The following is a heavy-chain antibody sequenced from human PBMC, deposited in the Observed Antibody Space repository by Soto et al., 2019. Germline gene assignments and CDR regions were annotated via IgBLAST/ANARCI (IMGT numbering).Heavy chain of an antibody. V-gene: IGHV4-59*01. D-gene: IGHD6-6*01. CDR1: GGSISSYD. J-gene: IGHJ4*02. Sequence: SETLSLTCTVSGGSISSYDWSWIRQPPGKGLEWIGYIYYSGSTNYNPSLKSRVTISVDTSKNQFSLKLSSVTAADTAVYYCAMGLSYSSSSIPFDYWGQGTLVTVSS. CDR2: IYYSGST. CDR3: AMGLSYSSSSIPFDY.